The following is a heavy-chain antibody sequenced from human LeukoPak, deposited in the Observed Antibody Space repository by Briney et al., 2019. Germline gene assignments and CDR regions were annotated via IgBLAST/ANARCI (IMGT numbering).Heavy chain of an antibody. Sequence: GGSLRLSCAASGFTVSSNYMSWVRQAPGKGLEWVASINQGESMIWYVDSVKGRFTISRDNANNLLFLQMNYMRVEDTAVYYCAKLLRDVTIYDFWGHGDLVTVSS. CDR1: GFTVSSNY. CDR2: INQGESMI. V-gene: IGHV3-7*01. J-gene: IGHJ4*03. CDR3: AKLLRDVTIYDF. D-gene: IGHD5-24*01.